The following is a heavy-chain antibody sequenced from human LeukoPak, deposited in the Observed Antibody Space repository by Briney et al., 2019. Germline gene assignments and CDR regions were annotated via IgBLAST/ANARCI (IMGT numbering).Heavy chain of an antibody. CDR3: ARDRDIVATVFDP. J-gene: IGHJ5*02. CDR1: GYTFTSYD. V-gene: IGHV1-8*01. CDR2: MNPNSGNT. D-gene: IGHD5-12*01. Sequence: GASVKVSCKASGYTFTSYDINWVRQATGQGLEWMGWMNPNSGNTGYAQKFQGRVTMTRNTSISTAYMELSSLRSEDTAVYYCARDRDIVATVFDPWGQGTLVTVSS.